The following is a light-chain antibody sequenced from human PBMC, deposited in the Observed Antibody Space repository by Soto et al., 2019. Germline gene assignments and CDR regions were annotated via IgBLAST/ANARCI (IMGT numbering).Light chain of an antibody. CDR1: SSDVGSYNL. CDR2: EGT. J-gene: IGLJ2*01. V-gene: IGLV2-23*01. CDR3: CSYAHSSTVV. Sequence: QSVLTQPASVSGSPGQSITISCTGTSSDVGSYNLVSWYQHHPGTAPKLMIYEGTKRPSGVSNRFSGSKSGNTASLTISGLQDEDEAYYYCCSYAHSSTVVFGGGTKLTVL.